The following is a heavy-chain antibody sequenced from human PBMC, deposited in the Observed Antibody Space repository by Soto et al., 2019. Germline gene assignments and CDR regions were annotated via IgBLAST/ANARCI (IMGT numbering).Heavy chain of an antibody. D-gene: IGHD6-13*01. CDR3: AKEEAGSWQRAYYYYGMDV. CDR2: ISGRGGST. CDR1: GFTFRSYA. Sequence: GGSLRLSCEASGFTFRSYAMSWVRQAPGKGLEWVSGISGRGGSTYYADSVKGRFTISRDNSKNTLYLQMNSLRAEDTAVYYCAKEEAGSWQRAYYYYGMDVWGQGTTVTVSS. J-gene: IGHJ6*02. V-gene: IGHV3-23*01.